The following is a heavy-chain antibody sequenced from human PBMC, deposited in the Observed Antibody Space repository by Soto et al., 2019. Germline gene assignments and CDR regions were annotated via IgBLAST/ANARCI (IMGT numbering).Heavy chain of an antibody. CDR3: ARQGITGTITFDY. J-gene: IGHJ4*02. V-gene: IGHV5-10-1*01. CDR2: IDPRDSYT. Sequence: ASLKISCQAYGYSFIDYWISWVRQLPGKGLEWMGSIDPRDSYTNYSPSFQGHVTISADKSISTAYLQWSSLKASDAAMYYCARQGITGTITFDYWGQGTLVTVSS. D-gene: IGHD1-7*01. CDR1: GYSFIDYW.